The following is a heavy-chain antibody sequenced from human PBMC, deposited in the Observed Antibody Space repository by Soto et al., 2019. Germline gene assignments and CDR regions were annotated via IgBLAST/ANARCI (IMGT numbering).Heavy chain of an antibody. V-gene: IGHV3-74*03. D-gene: IGHD6-13*01. CDR2: VNNDGTDT. CDR3: ARGGLQHALDV. Sequence: EVQLVESGGGLVQPGGSLRLSCAASGFTFSNYWMYWVRQAPGKGLVWVSRVNNDGTDTTHADSVKGRFTISRDNAENTLYLQMNSLRAEDTAVSYCARGGLQHALDVWGQGSTVTVSS. J-gene: IGHJ6*02. CDR1: GFTFSNYW.